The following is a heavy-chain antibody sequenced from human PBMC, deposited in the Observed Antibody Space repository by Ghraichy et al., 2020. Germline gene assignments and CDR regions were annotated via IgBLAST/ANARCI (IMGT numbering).Heavy chain of an antibody. CDR2: IKGDGSDI. J-gene: IGHJ2*01. D-gene: IGHD1-26*01. CDR3: ARWDLQVGTYWFVGL. Sequence: LSLTCAASRFTFSNYWMSWVRQAPGKGREWVANIKGDGSDISYVDSVKSRFTISRDNAENSVFLHMNSVRDEDTGDYYCARWDLQVGTYWFVGLWGRGTRVTVSS. CDR1: RFTFSNYW. V-gene: IGHV3-7*01.